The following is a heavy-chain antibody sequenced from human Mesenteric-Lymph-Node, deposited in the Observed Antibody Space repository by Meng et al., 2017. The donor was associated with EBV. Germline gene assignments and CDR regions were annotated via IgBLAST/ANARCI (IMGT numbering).Heavy chain of an antibody. J-gene: IGHJ4*02. CDR1: GGSISNSNSY. D-gene: IGHD5-12*01. CDR2: MYKDGNN. Sequence: LQLQESGPGLGQPSGTPSLPCTVSGGSISNSNSYWGWIRQPPGKGLEWIGNMYKDGNNHYNPSLKSRVTISADTSKNQFSLKMRSVTAADTAVYYCARTGMGWLYYFDYWGQGTLVTVSS. CDR3: ARTGMGWLYYFDY. V-gene: IGHV4-39*07.